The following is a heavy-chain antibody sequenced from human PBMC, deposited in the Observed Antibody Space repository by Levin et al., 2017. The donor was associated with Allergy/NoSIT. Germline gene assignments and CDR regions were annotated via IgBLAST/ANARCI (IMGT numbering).Heavy chain of an antibody. J-gene: IGHJ5*02. CDR3: ARSYVGSNWFDP. V-gene: IGHV3-53*01. CDR2: IYSDGST. D-gene: IGHD3-10*01. CDR1: GFTVSTNY. Sequence: LSLTCAASGFTVSTNYMSWVRQAPGKGLEWVSVIYSDGSTYYVDSVKGRFTISRDNSKNTLYLQMNSLRAEDTAVYYCARSYVGSNWFDPWGQGTLVTVSS.